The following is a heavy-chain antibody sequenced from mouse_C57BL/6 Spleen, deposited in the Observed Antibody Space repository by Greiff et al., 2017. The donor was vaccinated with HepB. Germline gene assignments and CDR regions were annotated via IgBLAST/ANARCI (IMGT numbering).Heavy chain of an antibody. Sequence: VHVKQSGPELVKPGASVKISCKASGYSFTGYYMNWVKQSPEKSLEWIGEINPSTGGTTYNQKFKAKATLTVDKSSSTAYMQLKSLTSEDSAVYYCARRYSNYVWFAYWGQGTLVTVSA. V-gene: IGHV1-42*01. D-gene: IGHD2-5*01. CDR1: GYSFTGYY. J-gene: IGHJ3*01. CDR3: ARRYSNYVWFAY. CDR2: INPSTGGT.